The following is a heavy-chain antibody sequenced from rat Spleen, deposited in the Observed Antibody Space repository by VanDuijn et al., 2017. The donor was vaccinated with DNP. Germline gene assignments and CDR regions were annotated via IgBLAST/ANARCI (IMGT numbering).Heavy chain of an antibody. CDR1: GFTFSNYG. CDR2: ISSDGSHT. V-gene: IGHV5-20*01. D-gene: IGHD1-1*01. Sequence: EVQLGESGGALVEPGGSLTLSSEVAGFTFSNYGMAWVRQTPTKGLDWVESISSDGSHTCYRDSVKGRSTISRDNAKSSLFLQMDSLRSEDTATKYCTTLITFLSGWSQGTSVTVSS. CDR3: TTLITFLSG. J-gene: IGHJ4*01.